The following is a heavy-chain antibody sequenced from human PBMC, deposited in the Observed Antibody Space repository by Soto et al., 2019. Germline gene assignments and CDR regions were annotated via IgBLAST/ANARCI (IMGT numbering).Heavy chain of an antibody. CDR1: GFTFSSYA. V-gene: IGHV3-23*01. D-gene: IGHD5-18*01. CDR2: ISGSGGST. CDR3: AKVWALDTAMVMAACGMDV. Sequence: PGGSLRLSCAASGFTFSSYAMSWVRQAPGKGLEWVSAISGSGGSTYYADSVKGRFTISRDNSKNTLYLQMNSLRAEDTAVYYCAKVWALDTAMVMAACGMDVWGQGTTVTVSS. J-gene: IGHJ6*02.